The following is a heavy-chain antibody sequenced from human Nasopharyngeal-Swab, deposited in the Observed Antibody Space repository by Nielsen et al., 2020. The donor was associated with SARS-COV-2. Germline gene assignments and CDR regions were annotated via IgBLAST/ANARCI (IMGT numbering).Heavy chain of an antibody. J-gene: IGHJ5*02. CDR2: IYSGGST. D-gene: IGHD1-26*01. CDR1: GFTVSSNY. CDR3: ARDAGWGGKYGSNWFDP. Sequence: GGSLRLSCAASGFTVSSNYMSWVRQAPGKGLEWVSVIYSGGSTYYADSVKGRFTISRDNSKNTLYLQMNSLRAEDTAVYYCARDAGWGGKYGSNWFDPWGQGTLVTVSS. V-gene: IGHV3-53*01.